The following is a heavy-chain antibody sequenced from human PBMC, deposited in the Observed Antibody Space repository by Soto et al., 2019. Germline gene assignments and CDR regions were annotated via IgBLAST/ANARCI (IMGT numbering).Heavy chain of an antibody. J-gene: IGHJ4*02. Sequence: EVQLVESGGGLVQPGGSLKLSCAASGFTFSGSAMHWVRQASGKGLEWVGRIRSKANSYATAYAASVKGRFTISRDDSKNTASLQMNSLKIEDTAVYYCTMTTVHTWGYWGQGTLVTVSS. V-gene: IGHV3-73*01. CDR1: GFTFSGSA. CDR3: TMTTVHTWGY. CDR2: IRSKANSYAT. D-gene: IGHD4-17*01.